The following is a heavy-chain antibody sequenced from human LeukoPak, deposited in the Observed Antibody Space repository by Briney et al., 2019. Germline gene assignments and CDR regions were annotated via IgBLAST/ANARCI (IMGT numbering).Heavy chain of an antibody. CDR1: GFTFTNFG. J-gene: IGHJ4*02. V-gene: IGHV3-23*01. Sequence: GGSLRLSCAASGFTFTNFGMSWVRQAPGKGLEWVSGITNNGYSTYYADSVKGRFTISRDNSKNTLYLQMNSLRAEDTAVYYCAKDFWEPFDYWGQGTQVTVSS. CDR2: ITNNGYST. CDR3: AKDFWEPFDY. D-gene: IGHD1-26*01.